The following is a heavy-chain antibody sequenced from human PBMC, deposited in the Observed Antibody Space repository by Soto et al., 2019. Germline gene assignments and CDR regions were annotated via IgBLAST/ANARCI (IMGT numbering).Heavy chain of an antibody. CDR1: GFTFSNYG. D-gene: IGHD6-19*01. J-gene: IGHJ4*02. CDR2: ISYDETNK. V-gene: IGHV3-30*03. Sequence: QVQLVESGGGVVQPGRSLRLSCAASGFTFSNYGMHWVRQAPGKGLDWVAVISYDETNKYYADSVKGRFTISRDNSKNTLYLQMNSRGTDDTAVYYCARDTASGGSPFDYWGQGTLVIVSS. CDR3: ARDTASGGSPFDY.